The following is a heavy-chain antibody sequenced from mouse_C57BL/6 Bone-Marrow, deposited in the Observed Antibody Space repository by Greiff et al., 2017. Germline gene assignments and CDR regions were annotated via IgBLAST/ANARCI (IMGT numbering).Heavy chain of an antibody. Sequence: VQLQQSGAELARPGASVKMSCKASGYTFTSYTMHWVKQRPGQGLEWIGYINPSSGYTKYNPKFKDKATLTADKSSSTAYMQLSSLTSEDSAVXYCARFTTVGARGFAYWGQGTLVTVSA. V-gene: IGHV1-4*01. CDR1: GYTFTSYT. CDR3: ARFTTVGARGFAY. J-gene: IGHJ3*01. D-gene: IGHD1-1*01. CDR2: INPSSGYT.